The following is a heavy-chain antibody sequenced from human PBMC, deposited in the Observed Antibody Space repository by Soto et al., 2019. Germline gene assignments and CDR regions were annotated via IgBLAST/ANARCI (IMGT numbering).Heavy chain of an antibody. CDR1: GFTFSSYG. D-gene: IGHD3-3*01. V-gene: IGHV3-33*01. CDR3: ARDVSVTIFGVQSYYMDV. CDR2: IWYDGSNK. J-gene: IGHJ6*03. Sequence: GGSLRLSCAASGFTFSSYGMHWVRQAPGKGLEWVAVIWYDGSNKYYADSVKGRFTISRDNSKNTLYLQMNSLRAEDTAVYYCARDVSVTIFGVQSYYMDVWGKGTTVTVSS.